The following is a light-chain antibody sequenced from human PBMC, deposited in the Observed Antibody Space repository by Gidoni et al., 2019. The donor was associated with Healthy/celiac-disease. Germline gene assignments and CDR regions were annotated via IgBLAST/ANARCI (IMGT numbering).Light chain of an antibody. CDR3: HQSYSTPPWT. J-gene: IGKJ1*01. CDR1: QSISSY. Sequence: DIQMTQPPSSLSASVGDRVTITCRASQSISSYLNWYQQKPGKAPKLLIYAASSLQSGVPSRFSGSGAGTDFTLTISSLQPEDVATYYCHQSYSTPPWTFGQGTKVEIK. CDR2: AAS. V-gene: IGKV1-39*01.